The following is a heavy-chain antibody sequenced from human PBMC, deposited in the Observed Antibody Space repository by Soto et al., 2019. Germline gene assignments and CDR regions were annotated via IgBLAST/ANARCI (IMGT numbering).Heavy chain of an antibody. CDR2: IIPILGIA. D-gene: IGHD2-2*01. CDR3: ARDCSSTSCYAYP. V-gene: IGHV1-69*08. Sequence: QVQLVQSGAEVKKPGSSVKVSCKASGDTFSSYTISWVRQAPGQGLEWMGRIIPILGIANYAQKFQGRVMITTDKTTSTAYMELSSLRSEDTAVYYCARDCSSTSCYAYPWGQGTLVTVSS. CDR1: GDTFSSYT. J-gene: IGHJ5*02.